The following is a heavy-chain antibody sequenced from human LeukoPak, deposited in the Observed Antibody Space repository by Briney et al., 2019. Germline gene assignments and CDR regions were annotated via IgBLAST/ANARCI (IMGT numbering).Heavy chain of an antibody. Sequence: SETLSLTCTVSGGSISSGSYYWSWIRQPAGKGLEWIGRIYTSGSTNYNPSLKSRVTISVDTSKNQFSLKLSSVTAADTAVYCCARVLVGPYWFDPWGQGTLVTVSS. CDR1: GGSISSGSYY. CDR2: IYTSGST. J-gene: IGHJ5*02. V-gene: IGHV4-61*02. D-gene: IGHD2-8*02. CDR3: ARVLVGPYWFDP.